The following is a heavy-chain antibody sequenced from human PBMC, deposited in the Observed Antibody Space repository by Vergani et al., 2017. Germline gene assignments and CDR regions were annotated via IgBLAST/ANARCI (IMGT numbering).Heavy chain of an antibody. Sequence: QLQLQESGPGLVKPSETLSLTCTVSGGSISSSSYYWGWIRQPPGKGLEWIGSIYYSGSTYYNPALKSRVTISVDTSKNQFSLKLSSVTAADTAVYYCASGYGSGSYYVFHFFDYWGQGTLVTGSS. D-gene: IGHD3-10*01. V-gene: IGHV4-39*01. CDR3: ASGYGSGSYYVFHFFDY. CDR2: IYYSGST. J-gene: IGHJ4*02. CDR1: GGSISSSSYY.